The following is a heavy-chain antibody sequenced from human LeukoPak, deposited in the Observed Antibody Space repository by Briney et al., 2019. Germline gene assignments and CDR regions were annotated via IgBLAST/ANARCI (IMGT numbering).Heavy chain of an antibody. CDR3: TRGVALSDHGIIDS. V-gene: IGHV4-4*08. CDR2: IYHNGIT. J-gene: IGHJ4*02. D-gene: IGHD1-1*01. CDR1: GDSISSHY. Sequence: SETLSLTCTVSGDSISSHYWSLIRQPPGKGLELIGTIYHNGITHYNPSLKSRVTISVDTSKNQFSLKMSCVTAADTAVYYCTRGVALSDHGIIDSWGQGTLATVSS.